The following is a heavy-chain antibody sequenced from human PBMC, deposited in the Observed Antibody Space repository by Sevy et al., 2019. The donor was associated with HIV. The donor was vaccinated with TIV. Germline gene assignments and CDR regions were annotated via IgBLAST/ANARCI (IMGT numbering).Heavy chain of an antibody. J-gene: IGHJ4*02. V-gene: IGHV1-24*01. D-gene: IGHD3-16*02. Sequence: ASVKVSCKVSGYTLTELSMHWVRQAPGKGLEWMGGFDPEDGETIYAQKFQGRVTMTEDTSTDTAYMELSSLRSEDTAVYSCATRTYVWGSYHFDYWGQGTLVTVSS. CDR2: FDPEDGET. CDR1: GYTLTELS. CDR3: ATRTYVWGSYHFDY.